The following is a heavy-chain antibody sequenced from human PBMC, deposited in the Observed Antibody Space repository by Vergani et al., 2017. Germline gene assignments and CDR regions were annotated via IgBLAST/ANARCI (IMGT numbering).Heavy chain of an antibody. CDR1: RYRFSSSW. J-gene: IGHJ4*02. CDR3: ASRRTLQREFDI. CDR2: IFPDDSDT. Sequence: EGQLVQSGAEVKKPGESVKISCKGFRYRFSSSWIGWVRQMPGKGLEWMGIIFPDDSDTRYSPSFQGQVTISADKSITTVYLQWSSLKASDTAMYYCASRRTLQREFDIWGQGTLVTVSS. D-gene: IGHD5-24*01. V-gene: IGHV5-51*01.